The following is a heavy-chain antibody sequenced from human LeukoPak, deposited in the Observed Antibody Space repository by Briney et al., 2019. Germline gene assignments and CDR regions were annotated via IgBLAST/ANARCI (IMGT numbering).Heavy chain of an antibody. CDR1: GFSFNNYW. J-gene: IGHJ4*02. CDR2: IKQDGSEK. Sequence: GGSLRLSCAASGFSFNNYWMSWVRQAPGKGLEWVANIKQDGSEKYYVDSVKGRFTISRDNAKNSLHLQMNSLRAEDTATYYCAREDGSGLPFDSWGQGTLVTVSS. V-gene: IGHV3-7*01. D-gene: IGHD6-19*01. CDR3: AREDGSGLPFDS.